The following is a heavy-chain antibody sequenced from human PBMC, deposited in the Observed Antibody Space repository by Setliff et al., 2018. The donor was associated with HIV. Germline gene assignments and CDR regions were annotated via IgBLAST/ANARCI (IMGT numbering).Heavy chain of an antibody. CDR1: GFTVSSTY. V-gene: IGHV3-66*02. D-gene: IGHD1-1*01. CDR2: MYSDDKT. J-gene: IGHJ4*02. CDR3: ATPLERRDY. Sequence: PGGSLRLSCAASGFTVSSTYVTWVRQAPGKGLEWISVMYSDDKTYYADSVRGRFIISRDNSKNTLYLQMNSLRAEDTAVYYCATPLERRDYWGQGTLVTVSS.